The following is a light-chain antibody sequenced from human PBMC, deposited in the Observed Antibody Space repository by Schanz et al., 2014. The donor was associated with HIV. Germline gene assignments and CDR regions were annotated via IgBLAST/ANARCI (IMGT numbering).Light chain of an antibody. CDR1: SSDVGGYNY. J-gene: IGLJ3*02. CDR2: GVF. V-gene: IGLV2-11*01. Sequence: QSALTQPRSVSGSPGQSVSISCTGTSSDVGGYNYVSWYQQHPGKAPKLVVYGVFDRPSGVSNRFSGSKSGNTASLTISGLQAEDEADYYCHSHTDSGTLMFGGGTKLTVL. CDR3: HSHTDSGTLM.